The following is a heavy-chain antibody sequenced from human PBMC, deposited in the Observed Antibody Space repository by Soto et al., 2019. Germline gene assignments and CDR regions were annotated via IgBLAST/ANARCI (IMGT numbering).Heavy chain of an antibody. CDR3: AKDLSAGTHKLPSPFDY. Sequence: GGSLRLSCASSGFTFSSYAMSLVRQAPGKGLEWVSAISGSGGSTYYADSVKGRFTISRDNSKNTLYLQMNSLRAEDTAVYYCAKDLSAGTHKLPSPFDYWGQGTLVTVSS. CDR2: ISGSGGST. D-gene: IGHD1-1*01. V-gene: IGHV3-23*01. CDR1: GFTFSSYA. J-gene: IGHJ4*02.